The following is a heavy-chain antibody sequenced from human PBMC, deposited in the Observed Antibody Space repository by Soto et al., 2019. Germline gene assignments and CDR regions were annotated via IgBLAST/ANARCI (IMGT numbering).Heavy chain of an antibody. J-gene: IGHJ4*02. Sequence: PSETLSLTCAVSGGSISSGGYSWSWIRQPPGKGLEWIGYIYHSGSTYYNPSLKSRVTISVDRSKNQFSLKLSSVTAADTALYYYAKVNSGGYKLINDWAQGPLVTFS. CDR2: IYHSGST. CDR3: AKVNSGGYKLIND. CDR1: GGSISSGGYS. D-gene: IGHD3-22*01. V-gene: IGHV4-30-2*01.